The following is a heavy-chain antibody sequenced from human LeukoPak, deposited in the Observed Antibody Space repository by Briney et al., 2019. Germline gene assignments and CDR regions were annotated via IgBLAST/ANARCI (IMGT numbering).Heavy chain of an antibody. CDR1: GYTFTSYD. V-gene: IGHV1-8*01. D-gene: IGHD4-11*01. CDR2: MNPNSGNT. Sequence: ASVKVSCKASGYTFTSYDINWVRQATGQGLEWMGWMNPNSGNTGYAQKFQGRVTMTRNTSISTAYMELSSLRSEDTAVYYCARTTVTTPTGDYYYYMDVWGKGTTVTVSS. J-gene: IGHJ6*03. CDR3: ARTTVTTPTGDYYYYMDV.